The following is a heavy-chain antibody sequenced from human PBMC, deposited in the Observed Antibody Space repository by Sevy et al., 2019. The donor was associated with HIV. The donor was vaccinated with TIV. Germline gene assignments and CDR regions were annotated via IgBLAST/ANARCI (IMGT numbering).Heavy chain of an antibody. V-gene: IGHV1-2*06. Sequence: ASVKVSCKASGYTFTGYYMHWVRQAPGQGLEWMGRINPNSGDTNYAQKFQGRVTMTRDTSISTAYMELSRLGSDDTAVYYCARARTMVQGVDFDYWGQGTLVTVSS. CDR3: ARARTMVQGVDFDY. CDR1: GYTFTGYY. CDR2: INPNSGDT. D-gene: IGHD3-10*01. J-gene: IGHJ4*02.